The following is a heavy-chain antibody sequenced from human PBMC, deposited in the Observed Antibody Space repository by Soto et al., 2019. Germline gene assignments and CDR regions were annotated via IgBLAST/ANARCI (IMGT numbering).Heavy chain of an antibody. D-gene: IGHD2-21*01. CDR2: IYYIGST. CDR3: ARGPVVVVSAQYYFDY. Sequence: PSETLSLTCTGSGGSISSGDNYWSWIRQPPGKGLEWIGNIYYIGSTYYNPSLKSRVSISVDTSRDQFSLKLSSVTAADTAVYYCARGPVVVVSAQYYFDYWGQGTRVTVSS. CDR1: GGSISSGDNY. V-gene: IGHV4-30-4*01. J-gene: IGHJ4*02.